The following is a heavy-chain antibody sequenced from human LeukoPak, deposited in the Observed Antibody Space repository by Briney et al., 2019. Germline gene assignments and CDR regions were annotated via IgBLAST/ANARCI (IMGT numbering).Heavy chain of an antibody. J-gene: IGHJ4*02. D-gene: IGHD6-13*01. CDR2: ICYSGST. CDR1: GASFSSSTYY. Sequence: NPSETLSLTCTVSGASFSSSTYYWGWIRQPPGKGLEWIGSICYSGSTYYNPSLKSRVTMSVDTSKNQFSLKLSSVTAADTAVYYCARHAGGIAAAGTRPFDYWGQGTLVTVSS. V-gene: IGHV4-39*01. CDR3: ARHAGGIAAAGTRPFDY.